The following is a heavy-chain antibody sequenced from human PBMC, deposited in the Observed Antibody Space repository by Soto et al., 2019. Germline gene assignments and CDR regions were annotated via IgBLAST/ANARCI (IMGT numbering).Heavy chain of an antibody. Sequence: ASVKVSCKASGYTFTGYCMHWVRQAPGQGLEWMGWMNPNSGNTGYAQKFQGRVTMTRNTSISTAYMELSSLRSEDTAVYYCARGVGWLRSNNCFDPWGKGTLVTVSS. CDR2: MNPNSGNT. D-gene: IGHD5-12*01. V-gene: IGHV1-8*02. CDR1: GYTFTGYC. CDR3: ARGVGWLRSNNCFDP. J-gene: IGHJ5*02.